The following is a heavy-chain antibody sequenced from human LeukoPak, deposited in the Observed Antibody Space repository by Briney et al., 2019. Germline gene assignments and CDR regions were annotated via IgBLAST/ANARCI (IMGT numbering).Heavy chain of an antibody. D-gene: IGHD3-16*02. CDR3: ARIGIWGNDRYWVDY. CDR1: GFTFDDYG. V-gene: IGHV3-20*04. J-gene: IGHJ4*02. Sequence: PGGSLRLSCAASGFTFDDYGMSWVRQAPGKGLEWVSGINWNGGSTGYADSVKGRFTISKDNAKNLLFLQMNSLTAEDTAVYYCARIGIWGNDRYWVDYWGQGTLVTVSS. CDR2: INWNGGST.